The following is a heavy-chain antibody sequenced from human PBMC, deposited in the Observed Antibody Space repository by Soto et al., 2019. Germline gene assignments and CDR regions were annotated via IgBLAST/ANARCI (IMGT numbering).Heavy chain of an antibody. CDR2: ISYDGSNK. Sequence: QVQLVESGGGVVQPGRSLRLSCAASGFTFSSYGMHWVRQAPGKGLEWVAVISYDGSNKYYADSVKGRFTISRDNSKNTLYLQMNSLRAEATAVYYCANDRVPAAIQPFDYWGQGTLVTVSS. J-gene: IGHJ4*02. CDR3: ANDRVPAAIQPFDY. D-gene: IGHD2-2*02. V-gene: IGHV3-30*18. CDR1: GFTFSSYG.